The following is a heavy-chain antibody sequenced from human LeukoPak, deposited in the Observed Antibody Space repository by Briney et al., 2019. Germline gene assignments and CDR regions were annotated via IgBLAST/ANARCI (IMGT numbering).Heavy chain of an antibody. CDR3: ARLGEMATIDY. CDR1: FRLYHYL. D-gene: IGHD5-24*01. J-gene: IGHJ4*02. CDR2: IYPGDSDT. Sequence: GALKVFLKGSWFRLYHYLIRLVAQVPGKSPEGVGIIYPGDSDTRYSPSFQGQVTISADKSISTAYLQWSSLKASDTAMYYCARLGEMATIDYWGQGTLVTVSS. V-gene: IGHV5-51*01.